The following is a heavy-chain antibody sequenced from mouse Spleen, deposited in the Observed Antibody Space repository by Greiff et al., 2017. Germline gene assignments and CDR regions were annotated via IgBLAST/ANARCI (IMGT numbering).Heavy chain of an antibody. V-gene: IGHV5-16*01. CDR1: GFTFSDYY. J-gene: IGHJ4*01. CDR2: INYDGSST. D-gene: IGHD2-1*01. Sequence: EVKVVESEGGLVQPGSSMKLSCTASGFTFSDYYMAWVRQVPEKGLEWVANINYDGSSTYYLDSLKSRFIISRDNAKNILYLQMSSLKSEDTATYYCAREGAYGNYVMDYWGQGTSVTVSS. CDR3: AREGAYGNYVMDY.